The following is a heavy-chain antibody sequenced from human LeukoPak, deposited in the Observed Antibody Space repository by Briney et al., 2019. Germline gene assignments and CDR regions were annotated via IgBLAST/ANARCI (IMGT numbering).Heavy chain of an antibody. CDR3: AKSYSYYHMDD. J-gene: IGHJ6*03. CDR2: ISGSGGST. Sequence: GGSLRLSCAASGFTFSSYAMSWVRQAPGKGLEWVSAISGSGGSTYYADSVKGRFTISRGNTKNTLYLQMNSLRGDDTAVYYCAKSYSYYHMDDWGKGTSVTVSS. CDR1: GFTFSSYA. V-gene: IGHV3-23*01.